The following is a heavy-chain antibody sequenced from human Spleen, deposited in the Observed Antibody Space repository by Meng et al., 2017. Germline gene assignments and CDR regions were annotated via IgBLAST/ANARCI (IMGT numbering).Heavy chain of an antibody. CDR2: IGTSGSSI. Sequence: GESLKISCAASGFTFSDYYMSWVRQAPGKGLEWVSYIGTSGSSIFYADSVKGRFTISRDNAKNSLYLQMNSLRAEDTAVYYCARETGIAAAGTSYWGQGTLVTVSS. J-gene: IGHJ4*02. CDR3: ARETGIAAAGTSY. V-gene: IGHV3-11*01. D-gene: IGHD6-13*01. CDR1: GFTFSDYY.